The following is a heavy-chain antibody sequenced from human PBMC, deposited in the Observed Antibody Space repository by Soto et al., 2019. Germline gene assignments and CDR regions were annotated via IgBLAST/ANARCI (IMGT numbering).Heavy chain of an antibody. V-gene: IGHV4-34*01. Sequence: QVQLQQWGAGLLKPSETLSLTCAVYGGSFSGYYWSWIRQPPGKGLEWIGEINLSGSTNYNPSLKSRVTISVDTSKNQFSLKLSSVTAADTAVYYCARASAVVAAAGGGFDYWGQGTLVTVSS. CDR1: GGSFSGYY. CDR2: INLSGST. D-gene: IGHD6-13*01. CDR3: ARASAVVAAAGGGFDY. J-gene: IGHJ4*02.